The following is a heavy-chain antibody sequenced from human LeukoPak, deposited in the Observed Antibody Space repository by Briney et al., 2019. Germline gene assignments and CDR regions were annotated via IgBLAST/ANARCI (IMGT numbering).Heavy chain of an antibody. D-gene: IGHD3-22*01. CDR2: IRYDGSNK. CDR3: ASTSYYDSSGSRVGGRETEPRFDY. J-gene: IGHJ4*02. Sequence: PGGSLRLSCATSGFTFSSYGMHWVRQAPGKGLEWVAFIRYDGSNKYYADSVKGRFTISRDNSKNTLYLQMNSLRAEDTAVYYCASTSYYDSSGSRVGGRETEPRFDYWGQGTLVTVSS. V-gene: IGHV3-30*02. CDR1: GFTFSSYG.